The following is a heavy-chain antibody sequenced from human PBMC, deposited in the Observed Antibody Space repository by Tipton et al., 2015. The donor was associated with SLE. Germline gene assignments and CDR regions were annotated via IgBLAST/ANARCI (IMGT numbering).Heavy chain of an antibody. J-gene: IGHJ4*02. Sequence: RSLRLSCAASGFTFSSYGMHWVRQAPGKGLEWVALISYDGSHKYYADSLKGRFTISRDNSKNTLYLQMTSLRVEDTAVYYCAKGSDSSGYVFDYWGQGTLLTVSS. D-gene: IGHD3-22*01. CDR3: AKGSDSSGYVFDY. CDR1: GFTFSSYG. V-gene: IGHV3-30*18. CDR2: ISYDGSHK.